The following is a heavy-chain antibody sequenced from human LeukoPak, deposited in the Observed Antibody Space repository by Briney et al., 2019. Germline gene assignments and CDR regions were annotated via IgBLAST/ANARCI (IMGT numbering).Heavy chain of an antibody. CDR2: INSDGSST. CDR1: GFTFSSYW. J-gene: IGHJ4*02. Sequence: GGSLRLSCAASGFTFSSYWMHWVRQAPGKGLVWVSRINSDGSSTSYADSVEGRCTVPTVTAKDTLYLQRHSLRAEDTAVYFCAAQSSGWAVDYWGQGTLVTVSS. D-gene: IGHD6-19*01. V-gene: IGHV3-74*01. CDR3: AAQSSGWAVDY.